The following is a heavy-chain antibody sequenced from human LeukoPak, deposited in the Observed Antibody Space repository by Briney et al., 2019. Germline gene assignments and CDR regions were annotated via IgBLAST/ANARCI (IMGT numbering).Heavy chain of an antibody. D-gene: IGHD2/OR15-2a*01. CDR1: GYTFTSYG. CDR3: ARVILGGDIVIGYFQH. V-gene: IGHV1-18*01. J-gene: IGHJ1*01. CDR2: ISAYNGNT. Sequence: ASVKVSCKASGYTFTSYGISWVRQAPGQGLEWMGWISAYNGNTNYAQKLQGRVTMTTDTSTNTAYMELRSLRSDDTAVYYCARVILGGDIVIGYFQHWGQGTLVTVSS.